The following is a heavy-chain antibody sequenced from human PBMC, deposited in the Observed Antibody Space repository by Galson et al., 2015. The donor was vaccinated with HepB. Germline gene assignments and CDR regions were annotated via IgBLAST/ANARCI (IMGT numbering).Heavy chain of an antibody. D-gene: IGHD6-19*01. V-gene: IGHV3-23*01. Sequence: SLRLSCAASGFTFSYYAMSWVRQAPGKGLEWISAITPSGDNTYSADSMKGRFFISRDNSQNTLFLQMNSLGADDTAIYFCAKVFPEKTDGWYRQALYYFDSWGQGTRVTVSS. CDR2: ITPSGDNT. CDR1: GFTFSYYA. J-gene: IGHJ4*02. CDR3: AKVFPEKTDGWYRQALYYFDS.